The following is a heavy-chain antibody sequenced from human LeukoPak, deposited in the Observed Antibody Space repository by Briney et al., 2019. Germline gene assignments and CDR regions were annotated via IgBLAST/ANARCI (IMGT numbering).Heavy chain of an antibody. CDR1: GFTFSTYW. CDR3: ARVVVPAAHNWFDP. CDR2: INSDGSST. V-gene: IGHV3-74*01. D-gene: IGHD2-2*01. J-gene: IGHJ5*02. Sequence: PGGSLRLSCAASGFTFSTYWIHWVRQAPGEGLVWVSRINSDGSSTSYADSVKGRFTISRDNAKNTLYLQMNSLRAEDTAVYYCARVVVPAAHNWFDPWGQGTLVTVSS.